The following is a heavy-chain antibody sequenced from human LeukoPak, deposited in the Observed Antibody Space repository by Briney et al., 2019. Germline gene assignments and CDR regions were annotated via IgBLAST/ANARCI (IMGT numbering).Heavy chain of an antibody. CDR3: ARALVAGYFDY. CDR1: GGSFSGHY. CDR2: INHSGST. D-gene: IGHD6-19*01. V-gene: IGHV4-34*01. Sequence: KPSETLSLTCAVYGGSFSGHYWSWISQPPGKGLEWIGEINHSGSTNYNPSLKSRVTISVDTSKNQFSLKLSSVTAADTAVHYCARALVAGYFDYWGQGTLVTVSS. J-gene: IGHJ4*02.